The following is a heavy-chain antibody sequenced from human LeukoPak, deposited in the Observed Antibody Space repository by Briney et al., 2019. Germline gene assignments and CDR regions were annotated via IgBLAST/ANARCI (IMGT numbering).Heavy chain of an antibody. CDR3: VRLRRNSDTSGFYYYYDF. V-gene: IGHV3-21*01. D-gene: IGHD3-22*01. CDR1: GYTFSSYS. Sequence: KAGGSLRLSCVASGYTFSSYSINWVRQAPGKGLEWVSSISVRSNYIYYADSVRGRFSIPRDDARDSLYLQMNSLRAEDTAVYYCVRLRRNSDTSGFYYYYDFWGQGTLVTVSS. J-gene: IGHJ4*02. CDR2: ISVRSNYI.